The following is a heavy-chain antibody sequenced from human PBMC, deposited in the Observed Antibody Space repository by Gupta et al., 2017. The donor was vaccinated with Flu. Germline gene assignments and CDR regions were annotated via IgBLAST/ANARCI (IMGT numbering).Heavy chain of an antibody. CDR3: ARGERDKGINWFDS. CDR2: ISSTTTYI. D-gene: IGHD1-26*01. V-gene: IGHV3-21*01. J-gene: IGHJ5*01. Sequence: EVQLVESGGGLVKPGGSLGLSCAASGFVFSSFPMNWVRQATGKGLDWVASISSTTTYIDYAESVRGRFTITRDNVKNSVFLQMNSLGAEDTAVYFCARGERDKGINWFDSWGQGSLVTVSA. CDR1: GFVFSSFP.